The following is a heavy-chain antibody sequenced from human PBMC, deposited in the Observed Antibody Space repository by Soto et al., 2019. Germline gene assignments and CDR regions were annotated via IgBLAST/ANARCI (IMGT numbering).Heavy chain of an antibody. V-gene: IGHV3-30-3*01. CDR2: VSHDGSNK. D-gene: IGHD6-19*01. Sequence: QVQLVESGGGVVQPGRSLRLSCAASGFSFSSCAMHWVRQAPGKGLEWVAVVSHDGSNKYYADSVKGRVTISRDNSINPVYLEMNSLRAEDTAVYHCARVSIAVAGIAYYFDYWGQGTLITVSS. CDR3: ARVSIAVAGIAYYFDY. J-gene: IGHJ4*02. CDR1: GFSFSSCA.